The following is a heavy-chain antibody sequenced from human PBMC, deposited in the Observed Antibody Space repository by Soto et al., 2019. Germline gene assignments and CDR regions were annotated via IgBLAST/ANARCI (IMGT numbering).Heavy chain of an antibody. CDR3: ARGYCSSTSCYPDY. Sequence: ASVKVSCKASGYTFTSYAMHWVRQAPGQRLEWMGWINAGNGNTKYSQKFQGRVTITRDTSASTAYMELSSLRSEDTAVYYCARGYCSSTSCYPDYWGQGTLVTSPQ. D-gene: IGHD2-2*01. CDR1: GYTFTSYA. V-gene: IGHV1-3*01. CDR2: INAGNGNT. J-gene: IGHJ4*02.